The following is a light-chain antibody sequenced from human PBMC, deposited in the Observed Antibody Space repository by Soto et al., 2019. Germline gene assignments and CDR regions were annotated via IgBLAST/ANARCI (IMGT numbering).Light chain of an antibody. CDR1: QSVGST. J-gene: IGKJ1*01. CDR2: DAS. Sequence: EIVMTQSPATLSVSPGERATLSCRASQSVGSTLAWYQQKVGQAPRLIIYDASARATGIPARFSGSGSGTEFTLTISSLQSEDFAVYYCQQYNDWPETFGQGTKVDIK. CDR3: QQYNDWPET. V-gene: IGKV3-15*01.